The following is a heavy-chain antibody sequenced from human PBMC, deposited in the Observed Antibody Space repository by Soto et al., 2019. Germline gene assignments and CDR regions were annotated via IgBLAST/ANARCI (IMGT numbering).Heavy chain of an antibody. CDR3: ARLKGAILFDY. Sequence: SETLSLTCTVSGGSISSYYWSWIRQPPGKGLEWIGYIYYSGSTNYNPSLKSRVTISVDTSKNQFSLKLSSVTAADTAVYYCARLKGAILFDYWGQGTLVTGFS. J-gene: IGHJ4*02. CDR2: IYYSGST. V-gene: IGHV4-59*08. D-gene: IGHD1-26*01. CDR1: GGSISSYY.